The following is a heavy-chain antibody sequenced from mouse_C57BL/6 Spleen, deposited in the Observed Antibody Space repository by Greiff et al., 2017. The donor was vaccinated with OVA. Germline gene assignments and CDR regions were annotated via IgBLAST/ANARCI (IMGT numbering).Heavy chain of an antibody. CDR3: AGESTFAY. V-gene: IGHV1-50*01. J-gene: IGHJ3*01. CDR1: GYTFTSYW. Sequence: QVQLQQPGAELVKPGASVKLSCKASGYTFTSYWMQWVKQRPGQGLEWIGEIDPSDSYTNYNQKFKGKATLTVDTSSSTAYMQLSSLTSEDSAVYYCAGESTFAYWGQGTLVTVSA. CDR2: IDPSDSYT. D-gene: IGHD1-3*01.